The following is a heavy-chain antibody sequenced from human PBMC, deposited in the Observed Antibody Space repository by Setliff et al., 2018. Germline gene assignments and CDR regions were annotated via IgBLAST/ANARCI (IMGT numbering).Heavy chain of an antibody. CDR3: ARDWSRKSPSDSSGYYKAISWFDP. CDR2: ISSTITST. Sequence: GGSLRLSCAASGFTFSSSAMAWVRQAPGKGLEWVSAISSTITSTYYADSVKGRFTISRDNSKNTLYLQMNSLRAEDTAVYYCARDWSRKSPSDSSGYYKAISWFDPWGQGT. D-gene: IGHD3-22*01. CDR1: GFTFSSSA. V-gene: IGHV3-23*01. J-gene: IGHJ5*02.